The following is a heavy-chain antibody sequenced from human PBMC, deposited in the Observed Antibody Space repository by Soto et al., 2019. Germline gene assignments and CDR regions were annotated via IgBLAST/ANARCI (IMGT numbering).Heavy chain of an antibody. J-gene: IGHJ4*02. Sequence: ASVKVSCKASGYTFTSYGISWVRQAPGQGLEWMGWISAYNGNTNYAQKLQGRVTMTRNTSISTAYMELSSLRSEDTAVYYCARGVSTYYDILTGYPDPLYYFDYWGQGTLVTVSS. D-gene: IGHD3-9*01. CDR1: GYTFTSYG. CDR3: ARGVSTYYDILTGYPDPLYYFDY. V-gene: IGHV1-18*01. CDR2: ISAYNGNT.